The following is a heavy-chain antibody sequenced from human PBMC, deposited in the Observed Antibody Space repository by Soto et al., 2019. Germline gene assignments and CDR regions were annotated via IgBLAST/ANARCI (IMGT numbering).Heavy chain of an antibody. Sequence: PGGSLRLSCAASGFTFSSYAMHWVRQAPGKGLEWVAVISYDGSNKYYADSVKGRFTISRDNSKNTLYLQMNSLRAEDTAVYYCASILGYCSGGSCYYYYYGMDVWGQGTTVTVSS. D-gene: IGHD2-15*01. V-gene: IGHV3-30-3*01. CDR2: ISYDGSNK. CDR1: GFTFSSYA. J-gene: IGHJ6*02. CDR3: ASILGYCSGGSCYYYYYGMDV.